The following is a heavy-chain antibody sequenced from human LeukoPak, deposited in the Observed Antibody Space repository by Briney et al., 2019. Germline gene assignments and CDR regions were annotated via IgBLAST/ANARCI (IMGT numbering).Heavy chain of an antibody. V-gene: IGHV3-48*01. CDR2: ISSASSTI. Sequence: GGSLRLSCAASGFTFTSYSMNWVRQAPGKGLEWVSYISSASSTIYYADSVKGRFTISRDNSKNTLYLQMNSLRAEDTAVYYCAREALMEVPAAIQGDFDYWGQGTLVTVSS. CDR1: GFTFTSYS. CDR3: AREALMEVPAAIQGDFDY. J-gene: IGHJ4*02. D-gene: IGHD2-2*02.